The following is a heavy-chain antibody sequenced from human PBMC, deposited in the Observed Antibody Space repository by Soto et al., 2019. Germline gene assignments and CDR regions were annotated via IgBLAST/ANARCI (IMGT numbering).Heavy chain of an antibody. J-gene: IGHJ5*02. Sequence: QVQLVQSGAEVKRPGSSVIISCEASGGTFTTFAIRWVRQAPGQGLEWMGGIFGTANYARKFQGRLTITADKFTSTAYMGLRTLTSEDTAVYYCARVPWGQLDPPGPFDPWGQGTLVIVSS. CDR3: ARVPWGQLDPPGPFDP. D-gene: IGHD6-6*01. CDR2: IFGTA. CDR1: GGTFTTFA. V-gene: IGHV1-69*06.